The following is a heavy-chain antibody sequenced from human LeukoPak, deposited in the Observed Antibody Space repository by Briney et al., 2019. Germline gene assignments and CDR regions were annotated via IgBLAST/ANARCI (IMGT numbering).Heavy chain of an antibody. J-gene: IGHJ5*02. CDR3: ARTPYASGSIGWFDP. Sequence: GASVKVSCKASGYTFTGYYMHWVRQTPGRGLEWMGWHNPNPGATKNAQKFQGRVTMTRDTSISTAYMELSRLTSEDTAIYYCARTPYASGSIGWFDPWGQGTLVTVSS. D-gene: IGHD3-10*01. CDR2: HNPNPGAT. CDR1: GYTFTGYY. V-gene: IGHV1-2*02.